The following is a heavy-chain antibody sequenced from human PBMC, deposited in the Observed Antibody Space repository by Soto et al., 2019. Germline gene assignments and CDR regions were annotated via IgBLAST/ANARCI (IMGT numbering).Heavy chain of an antibody. CDR3: ARVGYSFGYYFDY. CDR2: IYYSGST. Sequence: TLSLTCTVSGGSISGYYWSWIRQPPGKGPDWIGHIYYSGSTTYNPSLKSRVTISVDTSKNQFSLKLSFVTAADTAVYYCARVGYSFGYYFDYWGQGTLVTVSS. J-gene: IGHJ4*02. V-gene: IGHV4-59*01. CDR1: GGSISGYY. D-gene: IGHD5-18*01.